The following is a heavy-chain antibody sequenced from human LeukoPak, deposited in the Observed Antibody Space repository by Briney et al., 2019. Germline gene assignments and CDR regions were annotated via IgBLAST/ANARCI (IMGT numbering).Heavy chain of an antibody. D-gene: IGHD6-13*01. CDR2: IIPILSIA. CDR3: ARDLTYSSSPGY. J-gene: IGHJ4*02. Sequence: SVKVSCKASVGTFSSYAISWARQAPGQGLEWMGRIIPILSIADYEQKFQGRVTITADKSTSTAYMELSSLRSEDTAVYYCARDLTYSSSPGYWGQGTLVTVSS. CDR1: VGTFSSYA. V-gene: IGHV1-69*04.